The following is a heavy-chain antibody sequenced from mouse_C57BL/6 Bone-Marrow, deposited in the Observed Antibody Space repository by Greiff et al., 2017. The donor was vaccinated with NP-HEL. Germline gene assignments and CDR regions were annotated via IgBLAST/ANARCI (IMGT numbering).Heavy chain of an antibody. Sequence: EVKLVESGGGLVKPGGSLKLSCAASGFTFSDYGMHWVRQAPEKGLEWVAYISSGSSTIYYADTVKGRSTFSRDNAKNTLFLQMTSLRSEDTAMYYGARPYYSNYEYFDVWGTGTTVTVSS. V-gene: IGHV5-17*01. J-gene: IGHJ1*03. CDR2: ISSGSSTI. CDR1: GFTFSDYG. CDR3: ARPYYSNYEYFDV. D-gene: IGHD2-5*01.